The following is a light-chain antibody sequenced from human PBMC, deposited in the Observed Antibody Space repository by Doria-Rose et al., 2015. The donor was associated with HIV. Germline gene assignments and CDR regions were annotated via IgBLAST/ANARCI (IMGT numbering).Light chain of an antibody. CDR2: WAS. J-gene: IGKJ1*01. CDR1: QSVLYSSNNKNN. CDR3: QQYDSAHWT. Sequence: AVSLGARATINCKSRQSVLYSSNNKNNLAWYQQKPGQPPKLLIYWASTRESGVPDRFSGSGSGTEFTLTISSLQTEDVAVYYCQQYDSAHWTGGQGTKVEGK. V-gene: IGKV4-1*01.